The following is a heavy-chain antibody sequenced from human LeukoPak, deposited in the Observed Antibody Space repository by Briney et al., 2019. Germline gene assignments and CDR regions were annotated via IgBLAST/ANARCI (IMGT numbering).Heavy chain of an antibody. CDR1: GGSISSSSYY. V-gene: IGHV4-39*01. CDR3: ARSSGYSSSGGLNWFDT. D-gene: IGHD6-13*01. J-gene: IGHJ5*02. Sequence: KASETLSLTCTVSGGSISSSSYYWGWIRQPPGKGLEWIGSIYYSGSTYYNPSLKSRVTISVDTSKNQFSLKLSSVTAADTAVHYCARSSGYSSSGGLNWFDTWGQGTLVTVSS. CDR2: IYYSGST.